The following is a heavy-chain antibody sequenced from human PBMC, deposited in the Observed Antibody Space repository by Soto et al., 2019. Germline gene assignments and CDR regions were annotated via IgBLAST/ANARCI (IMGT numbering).Heavy chain of an antibody. CDR3: ARGDSRRAYGMDV. J-gene: IGHJ6*02. Sequence: SETLSLTCTVSGGSISSGGYYWSWIRQHPGKGLEWIGYIYYSGSTYYNPSLKSRVTISVDKSKNQFSLKLSSVTAADTAVYYCARGDSRRAYGMDVWGQGTTVTVSS. D-gene: IGHD6-6*01. CDR1: GGSISSGGYY. CDR2: IYYSGST. V-gene: IGHV4-31*03.